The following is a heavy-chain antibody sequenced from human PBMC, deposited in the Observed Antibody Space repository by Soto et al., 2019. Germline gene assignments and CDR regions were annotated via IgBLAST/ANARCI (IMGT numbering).Heavy chain of an antibody. CDR1: VYTFTSYD. Sequence: ASVKVSCKASVYTFTSYDINWVRQATGQGLEWMGWMNPNSGNTGYAQKFQGRVTMTRNTSISTAYMELSSLRSEDTAVYYCARRSPYGNWFDPWGQGTLVTVSS. J-gene: IGHJ5*02. D-gene: IGHD4-17*01. CDR2: MNPNSGNT. CDR3: ARRSPYGNWFDP. V-gene: IGHV1-8*01.